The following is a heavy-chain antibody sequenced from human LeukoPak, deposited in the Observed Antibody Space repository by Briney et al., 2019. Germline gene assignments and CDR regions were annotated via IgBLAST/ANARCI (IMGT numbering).Heavy chain of an antibody. CDR2: INWSGSST. Sequence: AGGSLRLSCAASGFTFDNYGMSWVRQAPGKGLEWVSGINWSGSSTGYADSVKGRFTISRDNAKNSLYLQMNSLRAEDTAVYYCARDGSGWYFDYWGQGTLVTVSS. D-gene: IGHD6-19*01. CDR3: ARDGSGWYFDY. CDR1: GFTFDNYG. J-gene: IGHJ4*02. V-gene: IGHV3-20*04.